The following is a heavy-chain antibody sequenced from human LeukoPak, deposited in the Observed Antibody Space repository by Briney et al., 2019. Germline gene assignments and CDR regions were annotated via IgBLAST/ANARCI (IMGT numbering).Heavy chain of an antibody. V-gene: IGHV4-31*03. CDR3: ARDRRAVTAVYYYYYMDV. D-gene: IGHD4-11*01. CDR1: GGSISSGGYY. Sequence: SETLSLTCTVSGGSISSGGYYWSWIRQHPGKGLEWIGYIYYSGSTYYNPSLKGRVTISVDTSKNQFSLKLSSVTAADTAVYYCARDRRAVTAVYYYYYMDVWGKGTTVTVSS. J-gene: IGHJ6*03. CDR2: IYYSGST.